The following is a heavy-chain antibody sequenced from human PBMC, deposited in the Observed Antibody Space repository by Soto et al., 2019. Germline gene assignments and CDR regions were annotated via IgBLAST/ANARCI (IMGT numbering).Heavy chain of an antibody. CDR2: INHSGST. Sequence: SETLSLTCAVYGGSFSGYYWSWIRQPPGKGLEWIGEINHSGSTNYNPSLKSRVTISVDTSKNQFSLKLSSVTAADTAVYYCARNGLWGMDVWGKGTTVTVSS. V-gene: IGHV4-34*01. CDR1: GGSFSGYY. CDR3: ARNGLWGMDV. D-gene: IGHD3-16*01. J-gene: IGHJ6*03.